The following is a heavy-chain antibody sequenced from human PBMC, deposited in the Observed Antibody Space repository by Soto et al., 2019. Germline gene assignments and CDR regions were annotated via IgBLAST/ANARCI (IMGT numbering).Heavy chain of an antibody. Sequence: AGGSLRLSCAASGFTFSDHYMDWVRQAPGKGLEWVGRTRNKANSYTTEYAASVKGRFTISRDDSKNSLYLQMNSLKTEDTAVYYCARGRGGAGTDAFDIWGQGTMVTVSS. D-gene: IGHD1-1*01. CDR1: GFTFSDHY. J-gene: IGHJ3*02. CDR2: TRNKANSYTT. CDR3: ARGRGGAGTDAFDI. V-gene: IGHV3-72*01.